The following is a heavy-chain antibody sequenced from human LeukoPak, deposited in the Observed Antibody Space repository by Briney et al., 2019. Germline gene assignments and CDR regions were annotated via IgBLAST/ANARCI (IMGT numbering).Heavy chain of an antibody. Sequence: GGSLRLSCAASGFTFSSYAMSWVRQAPGKGLEWVSAISGSGGSTYYADSVKGRFTISRDNSKSTLYLQMNSLRAEDTAVYYCANIRAWWSRKYYFDYWGQGTLATVSS. CDR3: ANIRAWWSRKYYFDY. CDR1: GFTFSSYA. D-gene: IGHD2-8*02. J-gene: IGHJ4*02. CDR2: ISGSGGST. V-gene: IGHV3-23*01.